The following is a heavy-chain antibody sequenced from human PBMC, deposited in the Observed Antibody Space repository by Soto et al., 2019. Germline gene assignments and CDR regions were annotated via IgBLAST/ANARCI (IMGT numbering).Heavy chain of an antibody. CDR1: GGTCSMYA. V-gene: IGHV1-69*13. J-gene: IGHJ6*02. D-gene: IGHD3-3*01. Sequence: SVKVSCKASGGTCSMYAISGVRRSPVQWLEGMGGIIPIFGTANYAQKFQGRVTITADESTSTAYMELSSLRSEDTAVYYCARGLDYDFWSGYGPSDYYGMDVWGQGTTVTVSS. CDR3: ARGLDYDFWSGYGPSDYYGMDV. CDR2: IIPIFGTA.